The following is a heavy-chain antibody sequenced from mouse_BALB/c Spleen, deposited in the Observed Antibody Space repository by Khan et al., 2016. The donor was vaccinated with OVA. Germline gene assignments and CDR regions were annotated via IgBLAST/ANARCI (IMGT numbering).Heavy chain of an antibody. CDR1: GYTFTNYW. J-gene: IGHJ2*01. Sequence: QVQLQQSEAELVTPGASVKLSCKASGYTFTNYWVHWVKQRPGQGLEWIGEIYPGDGRTNNNEKFKNKATLTVDKASSKAYMQLTSLTSEDSAVYYCIRNAHFGNYFDYWGQGTTLTVSS. CDR2: IYPGDGRT. CDR3: IRNAHFGNYFDY. V-gene: IGHV1S81*02. D-gene: IGHD2-1*01.